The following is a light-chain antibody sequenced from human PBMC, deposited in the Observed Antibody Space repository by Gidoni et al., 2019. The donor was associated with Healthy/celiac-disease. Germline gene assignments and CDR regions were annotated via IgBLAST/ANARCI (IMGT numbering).Light chain of an antibody. CDR2: GAS. CDR3: QQYGSSPLT. J-gene: IGKJ4*01. Sequence: EIVLTQSPGSLSLSPGERATLSCRASQIVSSSYLAWYQQKPGQAPRLLIYGASSRATGIPDRCSGSGSGTDFTLTISRLEPEDFAVYYCQQYGSSPLTFGGGTKVEIK. V-gene: IGKV3-20*01. CDR1: QIVSSSY.